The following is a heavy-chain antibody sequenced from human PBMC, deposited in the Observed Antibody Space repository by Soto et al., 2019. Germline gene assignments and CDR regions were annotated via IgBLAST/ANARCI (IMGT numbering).Heavy chain of an antibody. J-gene: IGHJ6*02. CDR2: IIPIFNTA. D-gene: IGHD2-2*01. CDR1: GGTLSTYA. V-gene: IGHV1-69*18. CDR3: ASGGYCNGTSCRPHYFGMDV. Sequence: QVQLVQSGTEIKKPGSSVKVSCRASGGTLSTYAINWVRQAPGQGLEWMGNIIPIFNTANYAQEFQGRVTITADESTSTAYMELSSLRSEDTAIYYCASGGYCNGTSCRPHYFGMDVWGQGTTVTVSS.